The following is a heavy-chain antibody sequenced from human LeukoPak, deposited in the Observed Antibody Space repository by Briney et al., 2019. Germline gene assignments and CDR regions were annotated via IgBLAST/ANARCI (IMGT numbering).Heavy chain of an antibody. V-gene: IGHV3-21*01. Sequence: GGSLRLSCAASGFTFSTYSMNWVRHAPGKGLEWVSSISSSSSYIFYADSVKGRFTISRDNAKNSLYLQMNSLRAEDTAVYYCARDRGSSGWYGTFDIWGQGTMVSVSS. CDR1: GFTFSTYS. CDR2: ISSSSSYI. CDR3: ARDRGSSGWYGTFDI. D-gene: IGHD6-19*01. J-gene: IGHJ3*02.